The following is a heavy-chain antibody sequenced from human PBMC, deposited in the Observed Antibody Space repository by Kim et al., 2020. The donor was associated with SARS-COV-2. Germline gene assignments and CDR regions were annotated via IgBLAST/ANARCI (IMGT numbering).Heavy chain of an antibody. J-gene: IGHJ4*02. CDR3: ARDLWSRNGDY. V-gene: IGHV3-53*04. D-gene: IGHD3-3*01. Sequence: DTADSMKGRSNISRNHSKNTLYLQMNSLGAEDTAVYYCARDLWSRNGDYWGQGTLVTVSS.